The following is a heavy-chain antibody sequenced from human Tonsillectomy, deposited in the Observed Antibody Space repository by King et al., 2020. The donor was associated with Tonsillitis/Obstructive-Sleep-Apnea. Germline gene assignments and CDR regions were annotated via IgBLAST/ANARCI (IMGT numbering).Heavy chain of an antibody. V-gene: IGHV3-30*03. CDR1: GFAFRTYG. D-gene: IGHD4-11*01. J-gene: IGHJ4*02. CDR3: ARDLSLSNYYFDY. Sequence: VKLVESGGGVVQPGRSLRISCTASGFAFRTYGMHWVRQTPGKGPEWVAVISYDGTKKYYADSVKGRFTISRDNSKNTLYLQMKSLTTEDTAVYYCARDLSLSNYYFDYWGQGTLVTVSS. CDR2: ISYDGTKK.